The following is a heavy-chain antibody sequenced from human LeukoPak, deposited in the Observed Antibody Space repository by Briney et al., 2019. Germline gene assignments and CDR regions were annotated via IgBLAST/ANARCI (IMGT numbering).Heavy chain of an antibody. CDR3: ARVPVVPAATYYYYGMDV. CDR1: GGSISSYY. D-gene: IGHD2-2*01. Sequence: SETLSLTCTASGGSISSYYWSWIRQPPGKGPEWIGYIYYSGSTNYNPSLKSRVTISVDTSKNQFSLKLSSVTAADTAVYYCARVPVVPAATYYYYGMDVWGQGTTVTVSS. J-gene: IGHJ6*02. CDR2: IYYSGST. V-gene: IGHV4-59*01.